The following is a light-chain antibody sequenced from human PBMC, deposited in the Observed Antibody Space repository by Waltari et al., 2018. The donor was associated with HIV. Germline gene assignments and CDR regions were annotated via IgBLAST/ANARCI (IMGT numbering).Light chain of an antibody. CDR3: GSSMTNVNMDV. CDR1: SSDSGGFKS. CDR2: DVS. J-gene: IGLJ2*01. V-gene: IGLV2-14*03. Sequence: QSALTQPASVSGSPGQSITLSCTGTSSDSGGFKSVSWYQQRPGKAPKLIIYDVSYRPSGVSNRFSGSKSGNTASLTISGLQAEDEADYYCGSSMTNVNMDVFGGGTKLTVL.